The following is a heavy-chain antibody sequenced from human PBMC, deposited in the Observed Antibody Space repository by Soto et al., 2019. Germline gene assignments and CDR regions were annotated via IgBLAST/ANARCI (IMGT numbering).Heavy chain of an antibody. CDR2: ISSSSSYI. J-gene: IGHJ3*02. CDR3: ARDLESDIVVVVAADDAFDI. CDR1: GFTFISYS. D-gene: IGHD2-15*01. V-gene: IGHV3-21*01. Sequence: GGSLRVSCAASGFTFISYSMNWVRQAPGKGLEWVSSISSSSSYIYYADSVKGRFTISRDNAKNSLYLQMNSLRAEDTAVYYCARDLESDIVVVVAADDAFDIWGQGTMVTVSS.